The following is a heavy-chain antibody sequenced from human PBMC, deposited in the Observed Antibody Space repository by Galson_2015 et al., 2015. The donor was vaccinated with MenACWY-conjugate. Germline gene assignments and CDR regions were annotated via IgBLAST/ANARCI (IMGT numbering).Heavy chain of an antibody. Sequence: SETLSLTCAVSGGSISSTNWWSWVRQPPGKGLEWIGYIYYSGSTNYNPSLKSRVTISVDTSKNQFSLKLSSVTAADTAVYYCARDSQQLVPWFDPWGQGTLVTVSS. J-gene: IGHJ5*02. CDR2: IYYSGST. CDR1: GGSISSTNW. CDR3: ARDSQQLVPWFDP. V-gene: IGHV4-4*02. D-gene: IGHD6-13*01.